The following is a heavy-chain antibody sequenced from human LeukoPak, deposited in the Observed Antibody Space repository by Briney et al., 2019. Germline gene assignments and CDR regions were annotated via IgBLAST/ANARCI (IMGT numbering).Heavy chain of an antibody. Sequence: ASVKVSCKASGYTFTGYYMHWVRQAPEQGLEWMGWINPNSGGTNYAQKFQGRVTMTRDTSISTAYMELSRLRSDDTAVYYCARDSDIVAKADAFDIWGQGTMVAVSS. CDR1: GYTFTGYY. D-gene: IGHD5-12*01. CDR3: ARDSDIVAKADAFDI. V-gene: IGHV1-2*02. CDR2: INPNSGGT. J-gene: IGHJ3*02.